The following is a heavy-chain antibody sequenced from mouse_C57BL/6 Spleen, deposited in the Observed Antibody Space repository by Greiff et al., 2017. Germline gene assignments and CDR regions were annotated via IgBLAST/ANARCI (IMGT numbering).Heavy chain of an antibody. CDR1: GYAFSSYW. V-gene: IGHV1-80*01. J-gene: IGHJ2*01. CDR3: AKGGWAPYYFDY. Sequence: VQGVESGAELVKPGASVKISCKASGYAFSSYWMNWVKQRPGKGLEWIGQIYPGDGDTNYNGKFKGKATLTADKSSSTAYMQLSSLTSEDSAVYFCAKGGWAPYYFDYWGQGTTLTVSS. D-gene: IGHD1-1*02. CDR2: IYPGDGDT.